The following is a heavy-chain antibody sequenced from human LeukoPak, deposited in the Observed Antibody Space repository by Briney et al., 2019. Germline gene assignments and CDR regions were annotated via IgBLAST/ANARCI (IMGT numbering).Heavy chain of an antibody. D-gene: IGHD3-3*01. J-gene: IGHJ6*03. Sequence: PSETLPLTCAVYGGSFSGYYWSWIRQPPGKGLEWIGEINHSGSTNYNPSLKSRVTISVDTSKNQFSLKLSSVTAADTAVYYCARLVGDFWSGYRTYYYYMDVWGKGTTVTVSS. CDR3: ARLVGDFWSGYRTYYYYMDV. V-gene: IGHV4-34*01. CDR2: INHSGST. CDR1: GGSFSGYY.